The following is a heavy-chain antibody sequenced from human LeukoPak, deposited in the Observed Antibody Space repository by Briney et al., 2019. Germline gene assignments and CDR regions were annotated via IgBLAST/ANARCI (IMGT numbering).Heavy chain of an antibody. Sequence: SETLSLTCAVYGGSFSGYYWSWIRQPPGKGLEWIWEINHSGSTNYNPSLKSRVTISVDTSKNQFSLKLSSVTAADTAVYYYARSRWLSVNYYDSSGYYWFDYWGQGTLVTVSS. CDR2: INHSGST. D-gene: IGHD3-22*01. CDR3: ARSRWLSVNYYDSSGYYWFDY. CDR1: GGSFSGYY. V-gene: IGHV4-34*01. J-gene: IGHJ4*02.